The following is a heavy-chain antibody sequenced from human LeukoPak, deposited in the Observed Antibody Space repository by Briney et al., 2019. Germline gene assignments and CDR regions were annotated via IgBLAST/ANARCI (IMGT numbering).Heavy chain of an antibody. D-gene: IGHD2-8*01. Sequence: PSETLSLTCTVSGGSISSYYWSWIRQPPGKGLEWIGYIYYSGSTNYNPSLKSRVTISVDTSKNLFSLKLSSVTAADTAVYYCARFVWGGAGRILDYWGQGTLVTVSS. V-gene: IGHV4-59*01. CDR1: GGSISSYY. CDR2: IYYSGST. J-gene: IGHJ4*02. CDR3: ARFVWGGAGRILDY.